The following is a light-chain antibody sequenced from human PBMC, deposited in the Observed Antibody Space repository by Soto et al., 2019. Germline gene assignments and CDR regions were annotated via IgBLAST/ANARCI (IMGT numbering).Light chain of an antibody. CDR1: SSDVGGYNF. V-gene: IGLV2-14*01. CDR2: EVT. CDR3: SSYTVSSKTV. Sequence: QSALTQPRSVSGSPGQSVTISCTGTSSDVGGYNFVSWYQHHPGKAPKLMIYEVTNRPSGVSNRFSGSKSGNTASLTISGLQAEDEADYYCSSYTVSSKTVFGTGTKLTVL. J-gene: IGLJ1*01.